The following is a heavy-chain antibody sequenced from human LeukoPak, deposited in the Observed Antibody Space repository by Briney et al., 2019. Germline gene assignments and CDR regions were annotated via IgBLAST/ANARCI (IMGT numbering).Heavy chain of an antibody. CDR1: GFTFSSYA. CDR3: AKGPNGYCSSTSCYADY. D-gene: IGHD2-2*01. J-gene: IGHJ4*02. V-gene: IGHV3-23*01. CDR2: ISGSGGTT. Sequence: GGSLRLSCAASGFTFSSYAMTWVRQAPGKGPQWVSAISGSGGTTYYADSVKGRFTISRDNSKNTLYLQMNSLRAEDTAVYYCAKGPNGYCSSTSCYADYWGQGTLVTVSS.